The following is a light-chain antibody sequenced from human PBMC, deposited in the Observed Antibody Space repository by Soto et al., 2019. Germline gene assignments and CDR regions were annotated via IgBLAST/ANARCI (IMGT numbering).Light chain of an antibody. CDR3: QQSYSTPLT. Sequence: DIQVTQSPSSLSASVGDRVTITCRASQGISSYLNWYQQKPGKAPKLLIYAASSLQSGVPSRFSGSGSGTDFTLTISSLQPEDFATYYCQQSYSTPLTFGGGTRLEIK. CDR2: AAS. CDR1: QGISSY. V-gene: IGKV1-39*01. J-gene: IGKJ5*01.